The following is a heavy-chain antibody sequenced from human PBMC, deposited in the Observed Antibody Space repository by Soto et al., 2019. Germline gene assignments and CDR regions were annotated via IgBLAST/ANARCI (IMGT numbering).Heavy chain of an antibody. V-gene: IGHV3-33*01. CDR3: ARDLVDTAMVRGGYYYYYGMDV. CDR1: GFTFSSYG. CDR2: IWYDGSNK. J-gene: IGHJ6*02. D-gene: IGHD5-18*01. Sequence: GGSLRLSCAASGFTFSSYGMHWVRQAPGKGLEWVAVIWYDGSNKYYADSVKGRFTISRDNSKNTLYLQMNSLRAEDTAVYYCARDLVDTAMVRGGYYYYYGMDVWGQGTTVTVSS.